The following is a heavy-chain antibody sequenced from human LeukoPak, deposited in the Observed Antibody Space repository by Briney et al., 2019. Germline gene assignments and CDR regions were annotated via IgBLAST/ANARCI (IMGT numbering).Heavy chain of an antibody. J-gene: IGHJ4*02. CDR1: GFTFSSYA. V-gene: IGHV3-23*01. D-gene: IGHD1-26*01. CDR2: LNSNGGGT. Sequence: GGSLRLSCAATGFTFSSYAMTWVRQAPGKGLEWVSSLNSNGGGTYYSDSVKGRFTISRDNSKNTLDLQMHSLRVEDTAVYYCAKATYSGSFPYLDYWGREALVTVSS. CDR3: AKATYSGSFPYLDY.